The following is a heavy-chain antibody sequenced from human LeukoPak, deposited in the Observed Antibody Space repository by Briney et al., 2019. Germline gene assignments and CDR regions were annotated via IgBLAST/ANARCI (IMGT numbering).Heavy chain of an antibody. CDR1: GYTFTSYG. D-gene: IGHD3-22*01. CDR3: ARVSYYDSSGSFDY. J-gene: IGHJ4*02. V-gene: IGHV1-18*01. Sequence: ASVKVSCKASGYTFTSYGISWVRQAPGQGLEWMGWISAYNGNTNYAQKLQGRVTMTTDTSTSTAYMELRSLRSEDTAVYYCARVSYYDSSGSFDYWGQGTLVTVSS. CDR2: ISAYNGNT.